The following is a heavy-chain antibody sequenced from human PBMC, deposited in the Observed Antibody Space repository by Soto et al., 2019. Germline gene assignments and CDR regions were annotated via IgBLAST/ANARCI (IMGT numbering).Heavy chain of an antibody. Sequence: GGSLRLSCAPSGFTFSSYVMHWVRQAPGKGLEWVAVVHYDGTKKYYADSVRGRFTISRDNSENILYLQMNSLRPDDTAVYFCARETSYYFCNRTHTMYFWGQGTKVTVSS. V-gene: IGHV3-33*01. CDR3: ARETSYYFCNRTHTMYF. D-gene: IGHD3-10*01. CDR2: VHYDGTKK. J-gene: IGHJ6*02. CDR1: GFTFSSYV.